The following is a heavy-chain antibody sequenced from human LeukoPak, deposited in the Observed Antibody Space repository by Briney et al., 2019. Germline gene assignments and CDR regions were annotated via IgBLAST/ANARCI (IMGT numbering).Heavy chain of an antibody. CDR1: GYIFTSYW. Sequence: GESLKISCKGSGYIFTSYWIAWVRQLPGKGLEWMGIIYPSDSETTYSPSFQGQVTISADKSISTAYLQWSSLTASDTAMYYCARSVGATPLDYWGQGTPLTVSS. J-gene: IGHJ4*02. CDR2: IYPSDSET. V-gene: IGHV5-51*01. D-gene: IGHD1-26*01. CDR3: ARSVGATPLDY.